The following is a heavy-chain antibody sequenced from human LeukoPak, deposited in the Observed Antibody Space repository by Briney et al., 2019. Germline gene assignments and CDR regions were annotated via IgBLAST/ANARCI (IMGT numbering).Heavy chain of an antibody. CDR3: ARVGIAVAAPDY. CDR2: IYYSGST. D-gene: IGHD6-19*01. V-gene: IGHV4-39*07. J-gene: IGHJ4*02. CDR1: GGSNSSSSYY. Sequence: SETLSLTCTVSGGSNSSSSYYWGWIRQPPGKGLEWIGSIYYSGSTYYNPSLKSRVTISVDRSKNQFSLKLSSVTAADTAVYYCARVGIAVAAPDYWGQGTLVTVSS.